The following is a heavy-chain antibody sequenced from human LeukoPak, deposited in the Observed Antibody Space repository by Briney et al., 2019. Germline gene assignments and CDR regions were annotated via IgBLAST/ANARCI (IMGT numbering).Heavy chain of an antibody. D-gene: IGHD6-19*01. CDR2: IYYSGST. Sequence: SETLSLTCTVSGGSISSYYWSWIRQPPGKGLEWIGYIYYSGSTNYNPSLKSRVTISVDTSKNQFSLKLTSVTAADTAVYYCARAHSDGWYVVEYFQQWGQGTLVIVSS. CDR1: GGSISSYY. V-gene: IGHV4-59*08. CDR3: ARAHSDGWYVVEYFQQ. J-gene: IGHJ1*01.